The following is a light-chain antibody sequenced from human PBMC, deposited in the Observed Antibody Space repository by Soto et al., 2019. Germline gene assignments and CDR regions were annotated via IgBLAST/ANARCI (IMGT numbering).Light chain of an antibody. Sequence: EIVMTQSPATLSVSPGERATLSCRASQSVSTKLAWYQHKPGQAPRLLIYGASTRATGIPARFSGSGSGTEFNLTISSLQSEDFAVYYCQEYNNWPPMYTFGQGTKLE. CDR2: GAS. V-gene: IGKV3-15*01. CDR3: QEYNNWPPMYT. J-gene: IGKJ2*01. CDR1: QSVSTK.